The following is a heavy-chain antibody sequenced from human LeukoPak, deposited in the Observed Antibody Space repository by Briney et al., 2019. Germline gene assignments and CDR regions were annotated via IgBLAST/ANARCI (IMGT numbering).Heavy chain of an antibody. D-gene: IGHD5-18*01. CDR3: ASYSYGYFNY. Sequence: SETLSLTCTVSGGSISRYYWNWIRQPPGKGLEWIGHIYYSGSTNYNPSLKSRVTISVDTSKNQFSLKLSSVTAADTAVYYCASYSYGYFNYWGQGTLVTVSS. CDR2: IYYSGST. V-gene: IGHV4-59*01. CDR1: GGSISRYY. J-gene: IGHJ4*02.